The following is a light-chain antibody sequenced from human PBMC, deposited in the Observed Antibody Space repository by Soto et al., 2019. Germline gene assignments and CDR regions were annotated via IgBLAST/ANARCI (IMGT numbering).Light chain of an antibody. CDR2: EVS. Sequence: QSALTQPASVSGSPGQSITIPCTGTSSDVGGYNYVSWYQHHPGKAPKLLMYEVSNRPSGVSNRFSGSKSGNTASLTISALQAEDEAAYYCSSYTSSGSYTGSSTYVVFGGGTQLTVL. V-gene: IGLV2-14*01. J-gene: IGLJ2*01. CDR1: SSDVGGYNY. CDR3: SSYTSSGSYTGSSTYVV.